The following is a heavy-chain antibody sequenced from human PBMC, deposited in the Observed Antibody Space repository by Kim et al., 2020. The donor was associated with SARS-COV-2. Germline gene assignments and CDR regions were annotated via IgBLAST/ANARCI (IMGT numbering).Heavy chain of an antibody. CDR1: GFTFSSYA. Sequence: GGSLRLSCAASGFTFSSYAMSWVRQAPGKGLEWVSAISGSGGSTYYADSVKGRFTISRDNSKNTLYLQMNSLRAEDTAVYYCAKGAYYYGSGSYWGYYGMDVWGQGTKVTVSS. D-gene: IGHD3-10*01. J-gene: IGHJ6*02. V-gene: IGHV3-23*01. CDR3: AKGAYYYGSGSYWGYYGMDV. CDR2: ISGSGGST.